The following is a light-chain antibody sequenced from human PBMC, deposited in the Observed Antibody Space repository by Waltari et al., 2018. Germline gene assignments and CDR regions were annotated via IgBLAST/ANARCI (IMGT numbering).Light chain of an antibody. CDR2: DVS. CDR1: QRVTRY. CDR3: QQYDRYSAWT. V-gene: IGKV1-5*01. J-gene: IGKJ1*01. Sequence: DIQMTQSPSTLSASVGDRVTITCRASQRVTRYLAWYQQKPGKAPKVLIWDVSSLERGVPSRFSGSGSGTEFTLTISSLQPDDFATYYCQQYDRYSAWTFGQGTKVEIK.